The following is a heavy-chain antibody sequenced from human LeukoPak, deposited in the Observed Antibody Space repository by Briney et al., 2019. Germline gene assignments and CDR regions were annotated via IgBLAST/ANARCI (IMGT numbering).Heavy chain of an antibody. CDR3: ARKGIGSSRYQNMDV. D-gene: IGHD6-25*01. V-gene: IGHV3-23*01. CDR2: ISIDGGRT. J-gene: IGHJ6*03. Sequence: GGSLRLSCAASGFTVSNDYMAWVRQDPGKGPEWVSTISIDGGRTYYADSVKGRFTVSRDTSKNTLYLQMNSLRAEDTAVYYCARKGIGSSRYQNMDVWGKGTTVTVSS. CDR1: GFTVSNDY.